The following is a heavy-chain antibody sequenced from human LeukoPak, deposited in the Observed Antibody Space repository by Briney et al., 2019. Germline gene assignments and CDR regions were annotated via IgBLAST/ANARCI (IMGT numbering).Heavy chain of an antibody. J-gene: IGHJ4*02. CDR2: INPNSGGT. Sequence: ASVKVSCKASGYTFTGYYMHWVRQAPGQGLEWIGLINPNSGGTNYAQKFQGRVTMTRDTSISTAYMELSRLRSDDTAVYYGARRGYGSSWYFVDYWGQGTLVTVS. D-gene: IGHD6-13*01. CDR1: GYTFTGYY. CDR3: ARRGYGSSWYFVDY. V-gene: IGHV1-2*02.